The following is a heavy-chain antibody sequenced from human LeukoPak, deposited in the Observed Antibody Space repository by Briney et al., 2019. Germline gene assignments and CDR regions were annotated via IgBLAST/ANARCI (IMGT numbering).Heavy chain of an antibody. J-gene: IGHJ4*02. V-gene: IGHV3-30*18. CDR3: AKDEGGAIFDY. Sequence: GGSLRLSCAASGFAFSSYGMHWVRQAPGKGLEWVAVISYDGSNKYYADSVKGRFTISRDNSKNTLYLQMNSLRAEDTAVYYCAKDEGGAIFDYWGQGTLVTVSS. CDR1: GFAFSSYG. D-gene: IGHD3-16*01. CDR2: ISYDGSNK.